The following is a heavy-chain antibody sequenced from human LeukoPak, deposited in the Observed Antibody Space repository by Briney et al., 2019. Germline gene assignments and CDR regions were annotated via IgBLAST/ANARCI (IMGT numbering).Heavy chain of an antibody. CDR2: IHSDGRIT. Sequence: GGSLRLSCAGSGFTFSSYWMHWVRQAPGKGLGWVSRIHSDGRITTYADSVKGRFTISKDTARNTLYLQMNTLRVEDTAVYYCARAQDTYNSLYFDYWGQGALVTVSS. D-gene: IGHD5-24*01. V-gene: IGHV3-74*01. CDR3: ARAQDTYNSLYFDY. CDR1: GFTFSSYW. J-gene: IGHJ4*02.